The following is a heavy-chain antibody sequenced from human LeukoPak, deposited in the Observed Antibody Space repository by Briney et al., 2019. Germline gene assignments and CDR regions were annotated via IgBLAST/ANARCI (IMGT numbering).Heavy chain of an antibody. Sequence: SETLSLTCAVSGYSISSGCYWSWIRQLPGKGLEWIATINHSGETYYNPSLKSRVTISVDTSKNQFSLKLSSVTAAGTAIYYCARYTANKSGYSFDYWGQGTLVTVSS. J-gene: IGHJ4*02. CDR1: GYSISSGCY. D-gene: IGHD3-22*01. CDR2: INHSGET. CDR3: ARYTANKSGYSFDY. V-gene: IGHV4-38-2*01.